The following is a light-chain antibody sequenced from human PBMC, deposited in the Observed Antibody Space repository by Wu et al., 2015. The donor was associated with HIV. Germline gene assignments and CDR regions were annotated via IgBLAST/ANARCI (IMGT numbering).Light chain of an antibody. Sequence: EIVLTQSPAALSISPGERATLSCRASRSVSSAVAWYQQKPGQAPRLLIYDASKRATGIPARFTGGGSATDYILTISSLEPEDFAVYHCQQYGGTSPSFGQGTRL. V-gene: IGKV3-11*01. CDR3: QQYGGTSPS. J-gene: IGKJ5*01. CDR2: DAS. CDR1: RSVSSA.